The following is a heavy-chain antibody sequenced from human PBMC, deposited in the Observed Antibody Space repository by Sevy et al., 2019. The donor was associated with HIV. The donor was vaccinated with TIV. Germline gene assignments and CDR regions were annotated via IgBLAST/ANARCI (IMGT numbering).Heavy chain of an antibody. V-gene: IGHV3-43*01. J-gene: IGHJ4*02. D-gene: IGHD3-22*01. CDR3: SKDKHDSTGYYFDY. CDR2: ISWDGGRT. Sequence: GGSLRLSCAASGFSFDDYTMHWVRQAPGRGLEWVSLISWDGGRTYYADSVKGRFTISRDNSKNSLFLQMNSLRTEDTALYYCSKDKHDSTGYYFDYXGQGTLVTVSS. CDR1: GFSFDDYT.